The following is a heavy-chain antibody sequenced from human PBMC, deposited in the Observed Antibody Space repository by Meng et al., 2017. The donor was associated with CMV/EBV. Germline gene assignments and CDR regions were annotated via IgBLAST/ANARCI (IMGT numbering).Heavy chain of an antibody. J-gene: IGHJ6*02. CDR3: ARWPGIAARPLDA. D-gene: IGHD6-6*01. CDR2: IYHSGST. Sequence: SETLSLTCAVSGGSISSSNWWSWVRQPPGKGLEWIGEIYHSGSTNYNPSLKSRVTISVDKSKNQFSLKLSSVTAADTAVYYCARWPGIAARPLDAWGQGTTVTVSS. CDR1: GGSISSSNW. V-gene: IGHV4-4*02.